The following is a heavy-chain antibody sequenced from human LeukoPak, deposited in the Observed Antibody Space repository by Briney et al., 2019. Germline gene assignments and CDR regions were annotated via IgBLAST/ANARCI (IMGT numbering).Heavy chain of an antibody. CDR3: ARARITMMGRYFDY. Sequence: TSETLSLTCAVYGGSFSGYYWSWIRQPPGKGLEWIGEINHSGSTNYNPSPKSRVTISVDTSKNQFSLKLSSVTAADTAVYYCARARITMMGRYFDYWGQGTLVTVSS. CDR2: INHSGST. J-gene: IGHJ4*02. V-gene: IGHV4-34*01. D-gene: IGHD3-22*01. CDR1: GGSFSGYY.